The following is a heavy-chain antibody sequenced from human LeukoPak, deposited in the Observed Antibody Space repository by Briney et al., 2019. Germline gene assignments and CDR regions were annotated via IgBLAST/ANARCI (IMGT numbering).Heavy chain of an antibody. CDR2: INAGNGNT. J-gene: IGHJ6*03. D-gene: IGHD6-13*01. CDR1: GYTFTSYA. CDR3: ARDLNQWQLAYYYMDV. Sequence: PRASVKVSCKASGYTFTSYAMHWVRHAPGQRLEWMGWINAGNGNTKYSQKFQGRVTITRDTSASTAYMELSSLRSEDTAVYYCARDLNQWQLAYYYMDVWGKGTMVTVSS. V-gene: IGHV1-3*01.